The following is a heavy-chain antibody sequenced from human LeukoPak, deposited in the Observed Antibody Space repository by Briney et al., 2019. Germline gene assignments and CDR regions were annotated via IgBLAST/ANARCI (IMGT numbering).Heavy chain of an antibody. Sequence: GGSLRLSCAAFGFTFSSYAMSWVRQAPGKGLEWVSGISGSGVSTYFADSVKGRFTISRDNSKNTLYLQMNSLRAEDTAVYYCAKSRGSGLFDYWGQGTLVTVAS. V-gene: IGHV3-23*01. CDR1: GFTFSSYA. D-gene: IGHD3-10*01. J-gene: IGHJ4*02. CDR2: ISGSGVST. CDR3: AKSRGSGLFDY.